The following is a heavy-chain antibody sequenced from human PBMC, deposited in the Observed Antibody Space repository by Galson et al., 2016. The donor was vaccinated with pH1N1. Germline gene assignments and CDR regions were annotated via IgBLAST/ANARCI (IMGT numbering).Heavy chain of an antibody. Sequence: QSGAEVKKPGKSLKISCKGSGYSFTNYWIGWVRQMPGKGLEWMGIIYPSDSDTRYSPSFQGQVTIPADKSISTAYLQWSSLKASDTAIYYCARGSGSPDSYYYYGMDVWGQGTTVTVSS. V-gene: IGHV5-51*01. CDR3: ARGSGSPDSYYYYGMDV. CDR2: IYPSDSDT. CDR1: GYSFTNYW. D-gene: IGHD3-10*01. J-gene: IGHJ6*02.